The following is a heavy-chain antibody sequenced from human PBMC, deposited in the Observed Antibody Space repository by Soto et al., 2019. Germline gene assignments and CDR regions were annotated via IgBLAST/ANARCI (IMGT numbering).Heavy chain of an antibody. CDR3: ARRGSGSYYNY. CDR2: ISGSGGST. J-gene: IGHJ4*02. CDR1: GFTFSSYA. Sequence: GGSLRLSCAASGFTFSSYAMRWVRQAPGKGLEWVSAISGSGGSTYYADSVKGRFTISRDNSKNTLYLQMNSLRAEDTAVYYCARRGSGSYYNYWGQGTLVTVSS. V-gene: IGHV3-23*01. D-gene: IGHD1-26*01.